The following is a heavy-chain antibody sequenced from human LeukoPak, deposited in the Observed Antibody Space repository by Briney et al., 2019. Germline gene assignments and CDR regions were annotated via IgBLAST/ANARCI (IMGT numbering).Heavy chain of an antibody. J-gene: IGHJ6*03. V-gene: IGHV3-20*04. D-gene: IGHD5-18*01. CDR1: GFTFDTYV. Sequence: PGGSLRLSCAASGFTFDTYVMSWVRQAPGKGLEWVSGISWNSGSIGYADSVKGRFTISRDNAKNSLFLQMNSLRAEDTAVYYCARGERGYSYGFGYYYYYMDVWGKGTTVTVSS. CDR3: ARGERGYSYGFGYYYYYMDV. CDR2: ISWNSGSI.